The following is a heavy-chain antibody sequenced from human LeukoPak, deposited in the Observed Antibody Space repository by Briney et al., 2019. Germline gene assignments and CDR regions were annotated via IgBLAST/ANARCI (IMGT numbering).Heavy chain of an antibody. V-gene: IGHV3-30-3*01. CDR3: ARDLRARLLPRITGTTFWFDP. CDR2: ISYDGSNK. Sequence: PGGSLRLSCAASGFNFGEFWMAWVRQTPGKGLEWVAVISYDGSNKYYADSVKGRFTISRDNSKNTLYLQMNSLRAEDTAVYYCARDLRARLLPRITGTTFWFDPWGQGTLVTVSS. CDR1: GFNFGEFW. D-gene: IGHD1-20*01. J-gene: IGHJ5*02.